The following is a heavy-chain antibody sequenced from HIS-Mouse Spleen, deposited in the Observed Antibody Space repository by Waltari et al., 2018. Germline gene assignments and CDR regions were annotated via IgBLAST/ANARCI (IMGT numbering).Heavy chain of an antibody. CDR3: ARDRVTGYPRGNYYYGMDV. J-gene: IGHJ6*02. D-gene: IGHD7-27*01. Sequence: QVQLVQSGAEVKKPGASVKVSCKASGYTFTGYYMHWVRQAPGQGLEWMGWINPNSGGTNYAQKFQGRVTMTRDTSISTAYMELSRLRSDDTAVYYCARDRVTGYPRGNYYYGMDVWGQGTTVTVSS. CDR1: GYTFTGYY. CDR2: INPNSGGT. V-gene: IGHV1-2*02.